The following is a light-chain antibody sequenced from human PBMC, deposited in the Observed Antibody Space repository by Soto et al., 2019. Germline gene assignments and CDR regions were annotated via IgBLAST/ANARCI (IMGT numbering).Light chain of an antibody. V-gene: IGKV3-15*01. J-gene: IGKJ5*01. CDR1: QSVSSN. Sequence: EIVMTQSPATLSVSPGDRATLSCRASQSVSSNLAWYQQRLGQAPRLLSYGASTRATGIPARFSGSGSGTEFTLTISSLQSEDFAVYYCQQRNIWPPVTFGQGTRLENK. CDR3: QQRNIWPPVT. CDR2: GAS.